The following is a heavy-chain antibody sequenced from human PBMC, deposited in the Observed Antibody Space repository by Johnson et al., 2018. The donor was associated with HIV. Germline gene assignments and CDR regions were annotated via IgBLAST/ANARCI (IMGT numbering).Heavy chain of an antibody. CDR1: GFTFSDYY. V-gene: IGHV3-11*01. CDR3: ARDQSGYVL. Sequence: QVQLVESGGGLVKPGGSLRLSCAVSGFTFSDYYMSWIRQAPGKGLEWISYISGGGSAIYYADSVRGRFTISRDNAQNSLYLQMDSLRAEDTAVYYCARDQSGYVLWGPGTMVTVSS. J-gene: IGHJ3*01. D-gene: IGHD5-12*01. CDR2: ISGGGSAI.